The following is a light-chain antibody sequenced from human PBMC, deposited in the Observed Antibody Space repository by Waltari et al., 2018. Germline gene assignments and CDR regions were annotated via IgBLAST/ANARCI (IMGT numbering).Light chain of an antibody. CDR2: ATS. CDR3: QHRDHWPPDAT. CDR1: RSVSSTY. Sequence: EIVLTQSPGTLSLSPGERATLSCRASRSVSSTYLAWYQQKPGQAPRLLIYATSRRATAIPARFSGSGSGTDFNLTSSSLEPEDFAVYYCQHRDHWPPDATFGPGTKVDI. V-gene: IGKV3D-20*02. J-gene: IGKJ3*01.